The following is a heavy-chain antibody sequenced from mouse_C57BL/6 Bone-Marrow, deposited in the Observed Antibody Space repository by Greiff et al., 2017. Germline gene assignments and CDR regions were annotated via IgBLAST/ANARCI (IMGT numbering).Heavy chain of an antibody. CDR2: IYPGSGST. D-gene: IGHD1-1*01. V-gene: IGHV1-55*01. Sequence: QVQLQQPGAELVKPGASVKMSCKASGYTFTSYWITWVKQRPGQGLEWIGDIYPGSGSTNYNEKFKSKATLTVDTSSSTAYMQLSSLTSEDSAVYYCARASITTVVAPGFAYWGQGTLVTVSA. CDR3: ARASITTVVAPGFAY. CDR1: GYTFTSYW. J-gene: IGHJ3*01.